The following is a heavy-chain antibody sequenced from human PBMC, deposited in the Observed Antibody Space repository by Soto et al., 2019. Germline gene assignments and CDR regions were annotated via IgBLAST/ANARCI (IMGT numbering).Heavy chain of an antibody. J-gene: IGHJ4*02. CDR3: ARDRIGTGTPEYFDH. D-gene: IGHD1-1*01. Sequence: QVQLVQSAAEVKQAGSSVKVSCKASGGTFSSNGISWVRQAPGQGLEWMGGIIPTFATSQYAQKFQGRVTITADESTSTAYMELSSLRSDDTAVYYCARDRIGTGTPEYFDHRGQGTLVTVSS. CDR1: GGTFSSNG. V-gene: IGHV1-69*01. CDR2: IIPTFATS.